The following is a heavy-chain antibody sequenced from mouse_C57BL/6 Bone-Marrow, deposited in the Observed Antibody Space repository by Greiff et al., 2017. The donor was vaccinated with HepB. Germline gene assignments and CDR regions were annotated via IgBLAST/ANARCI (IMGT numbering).Heavy chain of an antibody. V-gene: IGHV5-4*03. D-gene: IGHD2-5*01. CDR3: AIVYYSNVGDYAMDY. Sequence: EVKVVESGGGLVKPGGSLKLSCAASGFTFSSYAMSWVRQTPEKRLEWVATISDGGSYTYYPDNVKGRYTITRDNAKNNLYLQMSHLKSEDTAMYYCAIVYYSNVGDYAMDYWGQGTTVTVSS. CDR1: GFTFSSYA. J-gene: IGHJ4*01. CDR2: ISDGGSYT.